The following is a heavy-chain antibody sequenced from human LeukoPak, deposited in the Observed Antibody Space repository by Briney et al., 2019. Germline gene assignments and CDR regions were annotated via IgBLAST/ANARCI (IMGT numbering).Heavy chain of an antibody. CDR3: ARDLETYSGYDSYGMDV. D-gene: IGHD5-12*01. Sequence: ASVKVSCKASGYTFTVYYMHWVRQAPGQGLEWMGWINPNSGGTNYAQKFQGWVTMTRDTSISTAYMELSRLRSGDTAVYYCARDLETYSGYDSYGMDVWGQGTTVTVSS. CDR1: GYTFTVYY. CDR2: INPNSGGT. J-gene: IGHJ6*02. V-gene: IGHV1-2*04.